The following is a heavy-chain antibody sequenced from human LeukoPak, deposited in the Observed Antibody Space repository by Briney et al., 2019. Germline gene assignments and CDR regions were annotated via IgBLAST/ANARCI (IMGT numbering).Heavy chain of an antibody. D-gene: IGHD6-19*01. V-gene: IGHV4-39*01. CDR3: ARHGSGWYRHWFDP. CDR1: GGSISSSSYY. CDR2: INHSGST. J-gene: IGHJ5*02. Sequence: SETLSLTCTVSGGSISSSSYYWGWIRQPPGTGLEWIGEINHSGSTNYNPSLKSRVTISVDTSKNQFSLKLSSVTAADTAVYYCARHGSGWYRHWFDPWGQGTLVTVSS.